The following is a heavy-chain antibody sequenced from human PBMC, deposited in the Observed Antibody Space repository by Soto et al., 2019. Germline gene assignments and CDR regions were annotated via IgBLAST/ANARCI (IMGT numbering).Heavy chain of an antibody. D-gene: IGHD6-19*01. CDR3: ARAGYSSGWDSYFDF. CDR1: GYTFTSYA. J-gene: IGHJ4*02. Sequence: GASVKVSCKTSGYTFTSYAIHWVRQAPGQRLEWMGWINVGNAKTKYSQRFQGRVTLTRGTSASTAYMGLSSLRFEDTALYYCARAGYSSGWDSYFDFWGQGTPVTVSS. CDR2: INVGNAKT. V-gene: IGHV1-3*01.